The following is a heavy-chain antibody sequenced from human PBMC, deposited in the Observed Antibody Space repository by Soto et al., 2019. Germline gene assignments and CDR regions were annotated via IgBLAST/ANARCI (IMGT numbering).Heavy chain of an antibody. CDR3: ARETYGDYVGYFDP. J-gene: IGHJ5*02. Sequence: SETLSLTCTVSGGSIINYYWSWIRQPPGKGLEWIGYIYYSGTTSYNPSLRSRVTISVDTSKNQFSLKLSSVTAADTAVYYCARETYGDYVGYFDPWGQGIQVTVSS. V-gene: IGHV4-59*08. CDR1: GGSIINYY. D-gene: IGHD4-17*01. CDR2: IYYSGTT.